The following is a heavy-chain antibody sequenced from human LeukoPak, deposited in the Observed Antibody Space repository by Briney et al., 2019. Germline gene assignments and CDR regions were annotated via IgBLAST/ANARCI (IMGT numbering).Heavy chain of an antibody. CDR3: ATAYYVNWFDL. CDR2: ISAYNGST. Sequence: ASVKVSCKASGYTFTSYGISWVRQAAGQGLEWMGWISAYNGSTNYARKLQGRVTMTEDTSTDTAYMELSSLRSEDTAVYYCATAYYVNWFDLWGQGTPVTVSS. J-gene: IGHJ5*02. D-gene: IGHD2/OR15-2a*01. V-gene: IGHV1-18*01. CDR1: GYTFTSYG.